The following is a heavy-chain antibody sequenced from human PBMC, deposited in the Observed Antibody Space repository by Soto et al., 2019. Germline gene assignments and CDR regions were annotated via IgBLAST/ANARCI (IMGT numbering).Heavy chain of an antibody. CDR3: ARDPPITGSLRGTPLMAV. D-gene: IGHD1-20*01. CDR1: GYSFSSDR. CDR2: ISAYSGNT. V-gene: IGHV1-18*04. J-gene: IGHJ6*02. Sequence: GVSVKVDCKGLGYSFSSDRSSWVREAPGQGLEWMGWISAYSGNTNYVQKFQGRVAMTTDTSTSTAYLDLRSLKSDDTAVYYCARDPPITGSLRGTPLMAVWGQGTTVTVSS.